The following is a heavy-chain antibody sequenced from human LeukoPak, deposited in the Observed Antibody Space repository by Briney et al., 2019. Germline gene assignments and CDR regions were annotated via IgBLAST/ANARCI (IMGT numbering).Heavy chain of an antibody. V-gene: IGHV1-58*02. J-gene: IGHJ4*02. Sequence: SVKVSCKASGSTFFNSAMQWVRPARGERPERIGWIAVGSGNTNYAQTFLERVTITRDISTTTAHLELGGLRSEDTAVYYCAADLIAVAGSWYWGQGTLVTVSS. CDR3: AADLIAVAGSWY. CDR2: IAVGSGNT. CDR1: GSTFFNSA. D-gene: IGHD6-19*01.